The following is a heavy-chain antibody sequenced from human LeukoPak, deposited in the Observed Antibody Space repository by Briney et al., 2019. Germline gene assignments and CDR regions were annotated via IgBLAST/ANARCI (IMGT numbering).Heavy chain of an antibody. CDR3: ARGFLQLTPYYFDY. CDR2: IHNNGNT. D-gene: IGHD1-1*01. V-gene: IGHV3-66*01. Sequence: GGSLRLSCAASGFDVSINYMNWIRQSPEKGLEWVSIIHNNGNTYYADSVKGRFTVSRDNSKNTVSLQMDSLRVDDTGVYYCARGFLQLTPYYFDYWGQGTLVTVSS. CDR1: GFDVSINY. J-gene: IGHJ4*02.